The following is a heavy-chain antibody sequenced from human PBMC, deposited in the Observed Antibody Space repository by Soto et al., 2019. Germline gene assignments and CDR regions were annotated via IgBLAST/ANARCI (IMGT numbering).Heavy chain of an antibody. J-gene: IGHJ5*02. D-gene: IGHD1-26*01. CDR1: GGTFSSYA. V-gene: IGHV1-69*12. CDR2: IIPIFGTA. Sequence: QVQLVQSGAEVKKPGSSVKVSCKASGGTFSSYAISWVRQAPGQGLEWMGGIIPIFGTANYAQKFQGRVTITADESTSTAYMELSSLRSEDTAVYYCAREIEVGATGMRHNWFDPWGQGTLVTVSS. CDR3: AREIEVGATGMRHNWFDP.